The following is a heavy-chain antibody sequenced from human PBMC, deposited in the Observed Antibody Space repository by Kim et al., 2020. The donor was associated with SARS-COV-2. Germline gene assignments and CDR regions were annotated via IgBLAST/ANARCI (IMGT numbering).Heavy chain of an antibody. J-gene: IGHJ6*02. CDR2: ISAYNGNT. D-gene: IGHD2-2*01. V-gene: IGHV1-18*01. CDR1: GYTFTSYG. Sequence: ASVKVSCKASGYTFTSYGISWVRQAPGQGLEWMGWISAYNGNTNYAQKLQGRVTMTTDTSTSTAYMELRSLRSDDTAVYYCARDGDSSTSWADYYYGMDVWGQGTTVTVSS. CDR3: ARDGDSSTSWADYYYGMDV.